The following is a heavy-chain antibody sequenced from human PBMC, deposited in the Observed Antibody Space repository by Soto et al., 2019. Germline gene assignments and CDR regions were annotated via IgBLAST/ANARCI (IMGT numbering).Heavy chain of an antibody. CDR2: IWHDGSNK. CDR1: GVILSNFG. D-gene: IGHD1-26*01. V-gene: IGHV3-33*01. CDR3: AGFYVAAGAAPLEY. J-gene: IGHJ4*02. Sequence: PGWSLRLSCAASGVILSNFGMHWVRQAPGKGLEWVGIIWHDGSNKYYADSVEGRFTISRDNSKNTVYLQMNSLRGEDTGIYYCAGFYVAAGAAPLEYWGQGTLVTVSS.